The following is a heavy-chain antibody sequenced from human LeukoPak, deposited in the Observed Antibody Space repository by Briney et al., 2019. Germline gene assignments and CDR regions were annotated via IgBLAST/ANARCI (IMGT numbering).Heavy chain of an antibody. V-gene: IGHV4-34*01. D-gene: IGHD2-2*02. CDR2: INHSGST. J-gene: IGHJ5*02. Sequence: SETLSLTCAVYGGSFSGYYWNWIRQPPGKGLEWIGEINHSGSTNYNPSLKSRVTISVDTSKNQFSPKLSSVTAADTAVYYCARGAYCSTSCYTYSWFDPWGQGTLVTVSS. CDR3: ARGAYCSTSCYTYSWFDP. CDR1: GGSFSGYY.